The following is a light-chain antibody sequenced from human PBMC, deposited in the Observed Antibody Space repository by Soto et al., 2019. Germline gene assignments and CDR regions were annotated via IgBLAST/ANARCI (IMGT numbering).Light chain of an antibody. V-gene: IGKV3-15*01. CDR3: QQSFSPPLT. J-gene: IGKJ4*01. CDR2: GAS. CDR1: QSVSTY. Sequence: VLPQSPRTLSWSPRQRATLSFRASQSVSTYVAWYQQRPGQAPRLLIYGASTRATGIPARFSGSGSGTEFTLTISSLQPDDSATYYCQQSFSPPLTFGGGTKVDIK.